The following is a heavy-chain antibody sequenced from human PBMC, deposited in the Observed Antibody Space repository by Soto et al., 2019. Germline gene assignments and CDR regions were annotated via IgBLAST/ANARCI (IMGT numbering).Heavy chain of an antibody. J-gene: IGHJ6*02. CDR3: ARGGEQQLVPGHYYYYYYGMDV. D-gene: IGHD6-13*01. V-gene: IGHV3-30-3*01. Sequence: GGSLRLSCAASGFTFSSYAMHWVRQAPGKGLEWVAVISYDGSNKYYADTVKGRFTNSRDNSKNTLNMQMNSLRADDTAVYYCARGGEQQLVPGHYYYYYYGMDVWGQGTTVTVSS. CDR1: GFTFSSYA. CDR2: ISYDGSNK.